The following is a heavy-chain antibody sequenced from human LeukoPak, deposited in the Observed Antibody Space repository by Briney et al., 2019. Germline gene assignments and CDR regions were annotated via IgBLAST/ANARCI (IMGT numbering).Heavy chain of an antibody. CDR2: IWYDGSKT. Sequence: GTSLRLSCAASGFTFSNFFMHWVRQAPGKGLEWVALIWYDGSKTYYVDSVKGRFTISRDNSKDTAYLQMNSLRAEDTAVYHCARARLGTVTGYHFDYWGQGIPVTVSS. CDR3: ARARLGTVTGYHFDY. CDR1: GFTFSNFF. J-gene: IGHJ4*02. D-gene: IGHD3-9*01. V-gene: IGHV3-33*01.